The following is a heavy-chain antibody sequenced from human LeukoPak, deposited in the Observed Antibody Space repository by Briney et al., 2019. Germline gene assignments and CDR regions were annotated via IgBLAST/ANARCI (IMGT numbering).Heavy chain of an antibody. V-gene: IGHV1-2*02. Sequence: GASVKVSCKASGGTFSSYAISWVRQAPGQGLEWMGWINPNSGGTNYAQKFQGRVTMTRDTSISTAYMELSRLRSDDTAVYYCARVVYYDYVWGSFSYWGQGTLVTVSS. CDR3: ARVVYYDYVWGSFSY. CDR2: INPNSGGT. J-gene: IGHJ4*02. CDR1: GGTFSSYA. D-gene: IGHD3-16*01.